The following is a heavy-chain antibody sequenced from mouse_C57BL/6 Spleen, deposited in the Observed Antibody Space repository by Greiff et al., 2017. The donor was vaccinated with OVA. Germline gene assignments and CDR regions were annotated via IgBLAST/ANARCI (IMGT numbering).Heavy chain of an antibody. J-gene: IGHJ3*01. Sequence: VQLKESGAELVRPGASVKLSCTASGFNIKDDYMHWVKQRPEQGLEWIGWIDPANGDTEYASKFQGKATITADTSSNTAYLQLSSLTSEDTAVYYCTVPFAYWGQGTLVTVSA. CDR1: GFNIKDDY. V-gene: IGHV14-4*01. CDR3: TVPFAY. CDR2: IDPANGDT.